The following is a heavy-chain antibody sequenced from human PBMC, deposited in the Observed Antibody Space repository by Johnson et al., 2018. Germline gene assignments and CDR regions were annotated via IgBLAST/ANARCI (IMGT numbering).Heavy chain of an antibody. CDR2: ISYDGRNK. Sequence: QVQLVQSGGGVVQPGRSLRLSCGASGFTFNNFGMHWVRQAPGKGLEWVADISYDGRNKNYADSVKGRFAISRDNSKNTLYVQMDSLRGEDTAVYYCAKDRSVRYSSRGGDAFDIWGPGTMVTVSS. CDR3: AKDRSVRYSSRGGDAFDI. V-gene: IGHV3-30*18. CDR1: GFTFNNFG. D-gene: IGHD5-18*01. J-gene: IGHJ3*02.